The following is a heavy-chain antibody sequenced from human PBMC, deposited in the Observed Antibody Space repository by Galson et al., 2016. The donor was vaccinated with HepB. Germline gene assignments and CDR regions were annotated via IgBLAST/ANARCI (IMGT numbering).Heavy chain of an antibody. J-gene: IGHJ5*02. CDR2: IRTYNGMT. Sequence: SVKVSCKASGYSFISYGISWVRQAPGQGLEWMGRIRTYNGMTHYAQRFQGRVTMTTDTSTNTVHLELRSLRPDDTAIYYCARDWGLLGGATQNWFDPWGQGTLGTVSS. CDR1: GYSFISYG. V-gene: IGHV1-18*01. D-gene: IGHD1-26*01. CDR3: ARDWGLLGGATQNWFDP.